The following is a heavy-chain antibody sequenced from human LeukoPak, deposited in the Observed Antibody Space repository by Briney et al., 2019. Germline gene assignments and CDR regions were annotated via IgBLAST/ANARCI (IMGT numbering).Heavy chain of an antibody. CDR2: ISAYNGNT. Sequence: ASVKVSCKASGYTFTSYGISWVRQAPGQGLEWMGWISAYNGNTNYAQKLQGRVTMTTNTSTSTAYMELRSLRSDDTAVYYCAREWYSYPFFDYWGQGTLVTVSS. CDR1: GYTFTSYG. CDR3: AREWYSYPFFDY. J-gene: IGHJ4*02. V-gene: IGHV1-18*01. D-gene: IGHD5-18*01.